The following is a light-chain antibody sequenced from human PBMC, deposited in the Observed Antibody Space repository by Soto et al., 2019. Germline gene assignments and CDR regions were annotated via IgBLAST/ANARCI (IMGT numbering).Light chain of an antibody. Sequence: QSVLTQPPSASGTPGQRVTISCSGSSSNIGSNTVNWYKQVPGTAPKLLIFSNDQRPSGVPDRSSGSKSGTSASLAISGLQSEDEVDYYCAAWDDSLSALLFGGGTKVTVL. CDR3: AAWDDSLSALL. J-gene: IGLJ2*01. CDR2: SND. V-gene: IGLV1-44*01. CDR1: SSNIGSNT.